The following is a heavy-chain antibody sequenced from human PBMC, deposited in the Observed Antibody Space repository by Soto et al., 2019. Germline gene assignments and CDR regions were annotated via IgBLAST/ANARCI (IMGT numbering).Heavy chain of an antibody. Sequence: ASVKVSCKAPGYTFTGYYMHWVRQAPGQGLEWMGWINPNSGGTNYAQKFQGRVTMTRDTSISTAYMELSRLRSDDTAVYYCAREGDRGVISGSYYGMDVWGQGTTVTVSS. D-gene: IGHD3-10*01. V-gene: IGHV1-2*02. CDR1: GYTFTGYY. J-gene: IGHJ6*02. CDR3: AREGDRGVISGSYYGMDV. CDR2: INPNSGGT.